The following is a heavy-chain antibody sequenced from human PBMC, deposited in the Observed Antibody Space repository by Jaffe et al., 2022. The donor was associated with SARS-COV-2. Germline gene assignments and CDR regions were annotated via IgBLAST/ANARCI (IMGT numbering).Heavy chain of an antibody. CDR2: INPNSGGT. D-gene: IGHD3-22*01. CDR3: AREGLYDSTGYYFYYFAY. CDR1: GYTFTDYY. V-gene: IGHV1-2*06. Sequence: QAQLVQSGAEVKKPGASVKVSCKASGYTFTDYYIHWVRQAPGQGLEWMGRINPNSGGTNYAQKFQGRVTLTRDMSINTAYMDLTRLTSEDTAVFYCAREGLYDSTGYYFYYFAYWGQGTLVTVSS. J-gene: IGHJ4*02.